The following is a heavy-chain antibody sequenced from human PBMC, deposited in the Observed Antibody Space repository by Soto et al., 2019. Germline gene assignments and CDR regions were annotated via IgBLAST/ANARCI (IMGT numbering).Heavy chain of an antibody. CDR3: ARGNGAARPYYYYYGMDV. D-gene: IGHD6-6*01. Sequence: VQLVQSGAEVKKPGSSVKVSCKASGGTFSSYAISWVRQAPGQGLEWMGGIIPIFGTANYAQKFQGRVTITADESTSTAYMELSSLRSEDTAVYYCARGNGAARPYYYYYGMDVWGQGTTVTVSS. CDR2: IIPIFGTA. J-gene: IGHJ6*02. V-gene: IGHV1-69*01. CDR1: GGTFSSYA.